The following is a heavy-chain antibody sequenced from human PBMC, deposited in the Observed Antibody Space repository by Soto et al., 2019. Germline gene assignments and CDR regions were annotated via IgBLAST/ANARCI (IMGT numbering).Heavy chain of an antibody. CDR3: ARGIRNYYGVDV. J-gene: IGHJ6*02. V-gene: IGHV3-74*01. CDR2: IKFDESTT. Sequence: PGGSLRLSCVASGVTFYIYLMHWVRQAPGKGLVWVSRIKFDESTTSYADSVKGRFTISRDNAKNTVFLQMNSLGGDDTGVYYCARGIRNYYGVDVWGQGTTVTVSS. D-gene: IGHD5-18*01. CDR1: GVTFYIYL.